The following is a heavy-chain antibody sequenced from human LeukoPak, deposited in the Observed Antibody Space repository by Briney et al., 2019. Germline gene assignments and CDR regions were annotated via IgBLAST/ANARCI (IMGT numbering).Heavy chain of an antibody. Sequence: SETLSLTCTVSGGSISSGGYYRRWIRQHPGKGLEWIGYIYYSGSTYYNPSLKSRVTISVDTSKNQFSLKLSSVTAADTAVYYRASSREYCSSTSCYLDYFDYWGQGTLVTVSS. CDR1: GGSISSGGYY. CDR2: IYYSGST. J-gene: IGHJ4*02. V-gene: IGHV4-31*03. D-gene: IGHD2-2*01. CDR3: ASSREYCSSTSCYLDYFDY.